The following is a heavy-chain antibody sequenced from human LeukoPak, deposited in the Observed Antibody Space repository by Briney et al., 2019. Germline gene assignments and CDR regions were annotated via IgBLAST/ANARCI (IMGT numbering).Heavy chain of an antibody. CDR1: GGTFSSYA. D-gene: IGHD1-14*01. CDR3: ARGRHDDNLDY. J-gene: IGHJ4*02. V-gene: IGHV1-69*04. CDR2: IIPILGIA. Sequence: GASVKVSCKASGGTFSSYAISWVRQAPGQGLEWMGRIIPILGIANYAQKFQGRVTITADESTSTAYMELSSLRSGDTAVYYCARGRHDDNLDYWGQGTLVTVSS.